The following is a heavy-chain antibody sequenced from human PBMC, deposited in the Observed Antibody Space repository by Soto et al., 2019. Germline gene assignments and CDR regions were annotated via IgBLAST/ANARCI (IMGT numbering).Heavy chain of an antibody. CDR2: IDPSDSYT. CDR1: GYSFTSYW. V-gene: IGHV5-10-1*01. D-gene: IGHD2-2*02. J-gene: IGHJ6*02. Sequence: PGESLKISCKGSGYSFTSYWISWVRQMPGKGLEWMGRIDPSDSYTNYSPSFQGHVTISADKSTSTAYLQWSSLKASDTAMYYCARQGCSSTSCYTHYYYGMDVWGQGTTVTVSS. CDR3: ARQGCSSTSCYTHYYYGMDV.